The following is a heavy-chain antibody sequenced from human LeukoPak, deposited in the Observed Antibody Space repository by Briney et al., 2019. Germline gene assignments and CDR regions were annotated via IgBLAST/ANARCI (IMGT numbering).Heavy chain of an antibody. Sequence: SVKVSCKASGGTFISYTISWVRQAPGQGLEWMGRIIPILGIANYAQKFQGRVTITADKSTSTAYMELSSLRSEDTAVYYCARDQGYSYGYTGFDYWGQGTLVTVSS. CDR3: ARDQGYSYGYTGFDY. CDR2: IIPILGIA. D-gene: IGHD5-18*01. CDR1: GGTFISYT. J-gene: IGHJ4*02. V-gene: IGHV1-69*04.